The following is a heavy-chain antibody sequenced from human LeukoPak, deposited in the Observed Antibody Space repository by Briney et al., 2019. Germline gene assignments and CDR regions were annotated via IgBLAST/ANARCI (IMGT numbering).Heavy chain of an antibody. Sequence: XAXVRRMXXXXLXGMGIIYPGDSYTRYSPSFQGQVTISADKSISTAYLQWSSLKASDTAMYYCARPRYSNYGMDVWGQGTTVIVSS. V-gene: IGHV5-51*01. J-gene: IGHJ6*02. CDR2: IYPGDSYT. CDR3: ARPRYSNYGMDV. D-gene: IGHD4-11*01.